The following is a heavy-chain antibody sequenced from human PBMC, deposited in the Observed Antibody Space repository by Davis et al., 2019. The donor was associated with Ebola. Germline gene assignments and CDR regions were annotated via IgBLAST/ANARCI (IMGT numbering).Heavy chain of an antibody. CDR1: GGSFSGYY. Sequence: MPSETLSLTCAVYGGSFSGYYWSWIRQPPGKGLEWIGEINHSGITNCNPSLKSRVTISVDTSKNQFSLKLSSVTAADTAVYYCARDRRAAADLIRFAGFDYWGQGTLVTVSS. V-gene: IGHV4-34*01. J-gene: IGHJ4*02. CDR2: INHSGIT. CDR3: ARDRRAAADLIRFAGFDY. D-gene: IGHD6-13*01.